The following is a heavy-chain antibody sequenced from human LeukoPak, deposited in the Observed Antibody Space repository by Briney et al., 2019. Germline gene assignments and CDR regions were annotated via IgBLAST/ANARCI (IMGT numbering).Heavy chain of an antibody. CDR2: IYYSGST. Sequence: SETLSLTCTVSGGSLSGYYWSWIRQPPGKGLEWIGYIYYSGSTNYNPSLKSRVTISIDTSKKQFSLKLASVTAADTAVYYCASPYRGRFDYWGQGTLVTVSS. CDR1: GGSLSGYY. CDR3: ASPYRGRFDY. J-gene: IGHJ4*02. D-gene: IGHD3-10*01. V-gene: IGHV4-59*01.